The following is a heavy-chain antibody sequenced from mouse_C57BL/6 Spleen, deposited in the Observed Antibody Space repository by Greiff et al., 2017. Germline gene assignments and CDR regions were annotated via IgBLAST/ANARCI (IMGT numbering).Heavy chain of an antibody. Sequence: QVQLQQSGAELVKPGASVKISCKASGYAFSSYWMNWVKQRPGKGLEWIGQIYPGDGDTNYNGKFKGKATLTADKSSSTAYMQLSSLTSEDSAVYYCARSRGLSYNYFDYWGQGTTLTVSS. CDR2: IYPGDGDT. CDR1: GYAFSSYW. CDR3: ARSRGLSYNYFDY. J-gene: IGHJ2*01. D-gene: IGHD2-12*01. V-gene: IGHV1-80*01.